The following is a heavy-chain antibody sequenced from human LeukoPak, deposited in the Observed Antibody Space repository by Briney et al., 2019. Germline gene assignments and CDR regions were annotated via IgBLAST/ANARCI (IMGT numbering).Heavy chain of an antibody. D-gene: IGHD6-19*01. V-gene: IGHV4-34*01. CDR1: GGSFSGYY. J-gene: IGHJ4*02. CDR3: ARRGYSSGWAIFDY. CDR2: INHSGST. Sequence: SETLSLTCAVYGGSFSGYYWSWIRQPPGKGLEWIGEINHSGSTNYNPSLKSRVTISVDTSKNKFSLKLSSVTAADTAVYYCARRGYSSGWAIFDYWGQGTLVTVSS.